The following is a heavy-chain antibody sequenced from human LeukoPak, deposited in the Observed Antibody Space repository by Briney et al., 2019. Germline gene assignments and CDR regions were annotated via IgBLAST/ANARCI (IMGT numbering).Heavy chain of an antibody. J-gene: IGHJ4*02. CDR2: IKSDGSRT. V-gene: IGHV3-74*01. CDR3: ARGKYDYDSSAYYYHFDY. D-gene: IGHD3-22*01. CDR1: GFSFSSYW. Sequence: GGSLRLSCAASGFSFSSYWMHWVRQAPGKGLVWVSRIKSDGSRTDYADSVKGRITISRDNAKHTLFLQMNSLRVEDTAVYYCARGKYDYDSSAYYYHFDYWGQGTLVTVSS.